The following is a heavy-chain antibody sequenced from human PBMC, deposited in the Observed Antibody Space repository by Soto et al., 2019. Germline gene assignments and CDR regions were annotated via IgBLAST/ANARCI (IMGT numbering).Heavy chain of an antibody. CDR3: ARPRGDYANWFDP. CDR1: GYTFTGYY. CDR2: INPNSGGT. V-gene: IGHV1-2*04. Sequence: ASVKVSCKASGYTFTGYYMHWVRQAPGQGLEWMGWINPNSGGTNYAQKFQGWVTMTRDTSISTAYMELSSLRSEDTAVYYCARPRGDYANWFDPWGQGTLVTVSS. J-gene: IGHJ5*02. D-gene: IGHD4-17*01.